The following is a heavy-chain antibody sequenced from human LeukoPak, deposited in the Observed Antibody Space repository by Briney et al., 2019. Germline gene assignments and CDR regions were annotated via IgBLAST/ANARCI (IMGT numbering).Heavy chain of an antibody. CDR2: IHYSGST. V-gene: IGHV4-59*01. D-gene: IGHD3-22*01. CDR1: GGSISSSY. Sequence: SETLSLTCTLSGGSISSSYWSWIRQPPGKRLDGIGYIHYSGSTHYNPSLTSRVTISVDASKNQFSLKLSSVTAADTAVYYCARANRDTNGYYYSFDYWGQGTLVTVSS. CDR3: ARANRDTNGYYYSFDY. J-gene: IGHJ4*02.